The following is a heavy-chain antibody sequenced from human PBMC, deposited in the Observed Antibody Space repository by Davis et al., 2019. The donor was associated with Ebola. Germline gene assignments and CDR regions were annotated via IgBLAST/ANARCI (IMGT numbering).Heavy chain of an antibody. CDR3: TKGYCTDGVCYTEY. Sequence: PGGSLRLSCAASGFTFSSYAMSWVRQAPGKGLEWVSAISNSGGSTYYADSVKGRFTISRDNSKNTLHLQMNSLRAEDTAVYYCTKGYCTDGVCYTEYWGQGTLVTVSS. CDR2: ISNSGGST. J-gene: IGHJ4*02. D-gene: IGHD2-8*01. V-gene: IGHV3-23*01. CDR1: GFTFSSYA.